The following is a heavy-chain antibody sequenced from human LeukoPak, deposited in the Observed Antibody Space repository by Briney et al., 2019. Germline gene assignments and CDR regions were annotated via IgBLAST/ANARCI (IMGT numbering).Heavy chain of an antibody. Sequence: PSETLSLTCTVSAGSISSYYWSWIRQPPGKGLEWIGYIYYSGSTNYNPSLKSRVTISVDTSKNQFSLKLSSVTAADTAVYYCARDQDWFDPWGQGTLVTVSS. CDR2: IYYSGST. V-gene: IGHV4-59*01. CDR1: AGSISSYY. J-gene: IGHJ5*02. CDR3: ARDQDWFDP.